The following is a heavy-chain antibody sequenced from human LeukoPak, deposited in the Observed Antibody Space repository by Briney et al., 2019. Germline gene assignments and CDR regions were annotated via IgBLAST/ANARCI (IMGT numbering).Heavy chain of an antibody. CDR1: GFTFSSYG. D-gene: IGHD6-13*01. Sequence: GGSLRLSCAASGFTFSSYGTHWVRQAPGKGLEWVAVISYNGNNKEYADSVKGRFTISRDNSKNTLYLQMNSLRAEDTAVYYCAKDRSGSWSFDYWGLGTLVTVSS. CDR3: AKDRSGSWSFDY. J-gene: IGHJ4*02. CDR2: ISYNGNNK. V-gene: IGHV3-30*18.